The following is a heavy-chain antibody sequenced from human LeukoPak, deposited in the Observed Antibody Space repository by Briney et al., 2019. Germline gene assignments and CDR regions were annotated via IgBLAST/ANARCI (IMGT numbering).Heavy chain of an antibody. D-gene: IGHD3-3*01. CDR3: AKVAPDYDFWSGYIDY. CDR1: GFTFSAAW. J-gene: IGHJ4*02. CDR2: ISWNSGSI. V-gene: IGHV3-9*01. Sequence: GGSLRLSGAASGFTFSAAWITWVRQAPGKGLEWVSGISWNSGSIGYADSVKGRFTISRDNAKNSLYLQMNSLRAEDTALYYCAKVAPDYDFWSGYIDYWGQGTLVTVSS.